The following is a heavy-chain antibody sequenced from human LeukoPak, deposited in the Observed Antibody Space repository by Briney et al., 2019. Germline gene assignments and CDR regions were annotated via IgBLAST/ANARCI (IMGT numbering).Heavy chain of an antibody. CDR3: ARGSELGYCSGGSCYFEY. V-gene: IGHV3-21*01. J-gene: IGHJ4*02. D-gene: IGHD2-15*01. Sequence: PGGSLRLSCAASGFTFSSYSMNWVRQAPGKGLEWVSIISSSSSYIYYADSVKGRFTISRDNAKNSLYPQMNSLRAEDTAVYYCARGSELGYCSGGSCYFEYWGQGTLVTVSS. CDR1: GFTFSSYS. CDR2: ISSSSSYI.